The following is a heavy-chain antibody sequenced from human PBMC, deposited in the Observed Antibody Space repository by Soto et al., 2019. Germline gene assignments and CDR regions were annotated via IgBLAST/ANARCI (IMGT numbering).Heavy chain of an antibody. V-gene: IGHV3-21*01. Sequence: GSLRVAGSASGCTFSSYSMNWVRQAPGKGLEWVSSISSSSSYIYYADSVKGRFTISRDNAKNSLYLQMNSLRAEDTAVYYCARVPVEMSTIRKAFDIWGQGTMVTV. D-gene: IGHD4-4*01. CDR2: ISSSSSYI. CDR1: GCTFSSYS. CDR3: ARVPVEMSTIRKAFDI. J-gene: IGHJ3*02.